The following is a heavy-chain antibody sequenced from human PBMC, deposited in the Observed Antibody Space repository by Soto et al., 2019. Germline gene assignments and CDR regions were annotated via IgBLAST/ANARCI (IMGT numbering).Heavy chain of an antibody. CDR1: GGSFSGYY. J-gene: IGHJ6*03. CDR3: ARERGYCSSTSCFLYPPNYYYYYMDV. CDR2: INHSGST. D-gene: IGHD2-2*01. Sequence: SETLSLTCAVYGGSFSGYYWSWIRQPPGKGLEWIGEINHSGSTNYNPSLKSRVTISVDTSKNQFSLKLSSVTAADTAVYYCARERGYCSSTSCFLYPPNYYYYYMDVWGKGTTVTVPS. V-gene: IGHV4-34*01.